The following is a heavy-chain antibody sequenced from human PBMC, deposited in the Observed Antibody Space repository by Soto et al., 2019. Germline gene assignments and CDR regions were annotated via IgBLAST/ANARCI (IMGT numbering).Heavy chain of an antibody. J-gene: IGHJ5*02. CDR2: IYYSGST. CDR1: GGSISSSSYY. Sequence: SETLSLTCTVSGGSISSSSYYWGWIRQPPGKGLEWIGSIYYSGSTYYNPSLKSRVTISVDTSKNQFSLKLSSVTAADTAVYYCGFLPHPGRNWFDPWGQGTLVTVSS. V-gene: IGHV4-39*01. CDR3: GFLPHPGRNWFDP.